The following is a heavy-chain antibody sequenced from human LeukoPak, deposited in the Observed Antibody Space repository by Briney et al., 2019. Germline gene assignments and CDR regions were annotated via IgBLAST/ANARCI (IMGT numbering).Heavy chain of an antibody. D-gene: IGHD6-13*01. CDR2: NSGRGGST. J-gene: IGHJ4*02. CDR1: GFTYSNYW. V-gene: IGHV3-23*01. Sequence: GGSLRLSCVASGFTYSNYWMHWVRQAPGKGLEWVSANSGRGGSTYYADSVKDRFPIPRDNSKNTLYLQMNSLRAEDTAVYYCAKARGSSSWYFDYWGQGTLVTVSS. CDR3: AKARGSSSWYFDY.